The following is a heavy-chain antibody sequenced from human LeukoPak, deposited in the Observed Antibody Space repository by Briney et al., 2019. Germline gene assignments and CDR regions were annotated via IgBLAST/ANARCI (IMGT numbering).Heavy chain of an antibody. D-gene: IGHD4-17*01. J-gene: IGHJ4*02. CDR1: GFTFSSFA. Sequence: GGSLRLSCAASGFTFSSFAMSWVRQAPGKGLEWVSTISGSGGTTNYADSVKGRFTFSRDNSKKMVYLQMNSLRVEDTAVYYCAKDLPDYGDYIEGYWGQGTLVAVSS. CDR3: AKDLPDYGDYIEGY. V-gene: IGHV3-23*01. CDR2: ISGSGGTT.